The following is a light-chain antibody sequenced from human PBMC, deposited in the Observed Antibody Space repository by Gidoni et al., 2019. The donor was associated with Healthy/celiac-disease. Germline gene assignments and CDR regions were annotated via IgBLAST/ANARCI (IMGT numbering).Light chain of an antibody. V-gene: IGKV3-11*01. CDR3: QQRSNWRGIT. J-gene: IGKJ5*01. CDR2: DAS. Sequence: EIVLTQSPATLSLSPGDRATLSCRASQSVSSYLAWYQQKPGQAPRLLIYDASNRATGIPARFSGSGSGTDFTLTISSLEPEDFAVYYCQQRSNWRGITFGQGTRLEIK. CDR1: QSVSSY.